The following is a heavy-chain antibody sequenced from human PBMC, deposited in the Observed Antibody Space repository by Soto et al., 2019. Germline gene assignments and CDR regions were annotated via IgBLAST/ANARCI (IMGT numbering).Heavy chain of an antibody. CDR2: ISYDGSNK. V-gene: IGHV3-30-3*01. Sequence: GGSLRLACAASGFTFTSYALHSVRQAPGKGLEWVAVISYDGSNKYYADSVKGRFTISRDNSKNTLYLQMNSLRAEDTAVYYCARDYYRFNSGYGFSMDVWGQGT. CDR3: ARDYYRFNSGYGFSMDV. D-gene: IGHD5-12*01. CDR1: GFTFTSYA. J-gene: IGHJ6*02.